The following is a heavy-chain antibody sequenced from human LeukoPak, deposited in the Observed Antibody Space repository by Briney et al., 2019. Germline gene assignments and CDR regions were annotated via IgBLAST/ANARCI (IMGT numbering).Heavy chain of an antibody. V-gene: IGHV3-15*01. CDR2: IKNKTNGGTT. CDR1: GFIFSSAW. J-gene: IGHJ3*02. CDR3: ARPYYYDSSGYWDAFDI. Sequence: GGSLRLSCAASGFIFSSAWMTWVRQAPGKGLEWVGHIKNKTNGGTTDYAAPVKGRFIISRDDSKNTLYLQMNSLRAEDTAVYYCARPYYYDSSGYWDAFDIWGQGTMVTVSS. D-gene: IGHD3-22*01.